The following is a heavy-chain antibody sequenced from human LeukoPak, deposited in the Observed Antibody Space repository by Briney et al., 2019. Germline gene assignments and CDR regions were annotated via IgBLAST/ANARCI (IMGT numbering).Heavy chain of an antibody. CDR2: ISGYNGNT. J-gene: IGHJ4*02. CDR3: ARGRDYYGSGPLEY. Sequence: ASVKVSCKASGDTFTSYGLSCVRQAPGQGLECMGWISGYNGNTEYAQKVQGRVTMTTDTSTSTAYMELRGLRSDDTAVYYCARGRDYYGSGPLEYWGQGTLVTISS. V-gene: IGHV1-18*01. CDR1: GDTFTSYG. D-gene: IGHD3-10*01.